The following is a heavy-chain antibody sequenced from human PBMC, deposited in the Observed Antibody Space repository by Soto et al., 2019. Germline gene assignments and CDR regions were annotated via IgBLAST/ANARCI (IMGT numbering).Heavy chain of an antibody. CDR2: ILHTGST. Sequence: QVQLQESGPRLVKPSGTLSLTCGVSGDSFSSSNWWTWVRQSPGKVLEWVGDILHTGSTDCSPSHRSRITISIDTSKKEFYLSLRRVTATDTAVHYCARSPRRADGKWYFDYWGQGALVTVSS. D-gene: IGHD2-15*01. CDR3: ARSPRRADGKWYFDY. J-gene: IGHJ4*02. V-gene: IGHV4-4*02. CDR1: GDSFSSSNW.